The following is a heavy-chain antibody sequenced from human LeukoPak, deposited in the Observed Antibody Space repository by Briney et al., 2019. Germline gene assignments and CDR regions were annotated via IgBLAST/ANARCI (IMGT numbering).Heavy chain of an antibody. CDR2: ISTSGSTI. D-gene: IGHD6-19*01. CDR1: GFTFSSYE. J-gene: IGHJ4*02. Sequence: GGSLRLSCAASGFTFSSYEMNWVRQAPGKGLEWVSYISTSGSTIYYADSVKGRFTISRDNAENSLFLQMNSLRAEDTAVYYCARAYSSGWYLIGYWGQGTLVTVSS. V-gene: IGHV3-48*03. CDR3: ARAYSSGWYLIGY.